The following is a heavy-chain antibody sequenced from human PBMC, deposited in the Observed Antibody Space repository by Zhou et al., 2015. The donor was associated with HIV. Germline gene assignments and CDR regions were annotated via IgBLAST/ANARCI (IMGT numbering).Heavy chain of an antibody. CDR2: ISWNSGSI. CDR3: ARGDSSGYNYFDY. V-gene: IGHV3-9*01. Sequence: EVQLVESGGGLVQPGRSLRLSCAASGFTFDDYAMHWVRQAPGKGLEWVSGISWNSGSIGYADSVKGRFTISRDNSKNTLYLQMNSLRAEDTAVYYCARGDSSGYNYFDYWGQGTLVTVSS. CDR1: GFTFDDYA. J-gene: IGHJ4*02. D-gene: IGHD3-22*01.